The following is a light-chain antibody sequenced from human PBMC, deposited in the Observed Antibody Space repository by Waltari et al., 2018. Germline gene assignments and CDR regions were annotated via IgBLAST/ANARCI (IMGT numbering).Light chain of an antibody. J-gene: IGLJ2*01. CDR1: ASDVGGHDL. V-gene: IGLV2-14*03. CDR2: DVN. Sequence: QSALTQPASVSCSPLQSIIISRAGTASDVGGHDLVLWYHHQPGKVPKLIIHDVNQRLSGISRRFSGSKSDNTATLHISGLQADDEADYFCASHSNTTGVLFGAGTKLTVL. CDR3: ASHSNTTGVL.